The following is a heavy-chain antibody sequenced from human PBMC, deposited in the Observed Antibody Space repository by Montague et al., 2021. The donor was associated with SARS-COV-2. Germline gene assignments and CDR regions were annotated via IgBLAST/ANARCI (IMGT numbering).Heavy chain of an antibody. CDR1: GFSLNTSGVG. V-gene: IGHV2-5*01. CDR2: IYWNDYK. J-gene: IGHJ4*02. Sequence: PALVKPTQTLTLTCTFSGFSLNTSGVGVIWVRQPPGKALEWLAFIYWNDYKHYSPSVKSRITITKDTSKNQAVLIMTNMDPVDTGTYYCAHDDVGNRGFEFWGQGTLVTVSS. D-gene: IGHD1-26*01. CDR3: AHDDVGNRGFEF.